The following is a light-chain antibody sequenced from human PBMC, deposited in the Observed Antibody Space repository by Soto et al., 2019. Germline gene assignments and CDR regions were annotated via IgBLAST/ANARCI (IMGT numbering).Light chain of an antibody. Sequence: QSVLTQPPSVSGAPGQRVTISCTGSSSNIGAGYVVHWYQQLPGTAPKLLIYGNSNRPSGVPDRFSGSKSGTSAFLAITGLQAEDEADYYCQSYDSSLSGVVFGGGTKVTVL. J-gene: IGLJ2*01. CDR1: SSNIGAGYV. CDR2: GNS. V-gene: IGLV1-40*01. CDR3: QSYDSSLSGVV.